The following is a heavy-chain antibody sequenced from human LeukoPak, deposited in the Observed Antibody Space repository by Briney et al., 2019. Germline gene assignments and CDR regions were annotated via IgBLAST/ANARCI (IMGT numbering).Heavy chain of an antibody. CDR3: AKDLSSAITSALVLDV. J-gene: IGHJ6*02. CDR2: ITWNRDNI. V-gene: IGHV3-9*01. D-gene: IGHD3-22*01. Sequence: GGSLRLSCAASGFAFDDYAMHWVRQAPGKGLEWVSGITWNRDNIGYGDSVKGRFTISRDNVKNVLYLQMTSLRPEDTALYYCAKDLSSAITSALVLDVWGQGTTVIVSS. CDR1: GFAFDDYA.